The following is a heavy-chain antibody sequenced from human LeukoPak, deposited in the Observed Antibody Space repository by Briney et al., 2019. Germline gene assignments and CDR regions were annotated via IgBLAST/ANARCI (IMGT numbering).Heavy chain of an antibody. J-gene: IGHJ4*02. CDR1: GFTFRNFW. Sequence: GGSLRLSCAASGFTFRNFWMSWVRQAPGRGLEWVANIHPEGNEKYHVESVKGRFTISRDNAKSSLFLQMNGLRAEDTAVYYCARAHDSSGYYTDYFDYWGRGTLVTVSS. V-gene: IGHV3-7*01. CDR2: IHPEGNEK. D-gene: IGHD3-22*01. CDR3: ARAHDSSGYYTDYFDY.